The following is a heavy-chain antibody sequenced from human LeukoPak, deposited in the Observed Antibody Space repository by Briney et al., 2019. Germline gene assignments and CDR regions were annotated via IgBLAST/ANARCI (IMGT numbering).Heavy chain of an antibody. CDR3: ARASCSSTSCYYYGMDV. CDR1: GGFISSGSYY. Sequence: SQTLSLTCTVSGGFISSGSYYWSWIQQPAGKGLEWSGRLYTSGSTNYNPSLKSRVTISVDTSKNQFSLKLSSVTAADTAVYYCARASCSSTSCYYYGMDVWGQGTTVTVSS. CDR2: LYTSGST. V-gene: IGHV4-61*02. D-gene: IGHD2-2*01. J-gene: IGHJ6*02.